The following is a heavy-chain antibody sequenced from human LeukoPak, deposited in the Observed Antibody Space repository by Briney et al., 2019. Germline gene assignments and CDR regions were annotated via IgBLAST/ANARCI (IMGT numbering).Heavy chain of an antibody. D-gene: IGHD3-22*01. V-gene: IGHV3-7*01. CDR1: GFTFSSYW. J-gene: IGHJ4*02. CDR2: IKQDGSEK. Sequence: PGGSLRLSCAVSGFTFSSYWMSWVRQAPGKGLEWVANIKQDGSEKYYVDSVKGRFTISRDNAKNSLYLQMNSLRAEDTAVYYCARVSSSGYYSANFDYWGQGTLVTVSS. CDR3: ARVSSSGYYSANFDY.